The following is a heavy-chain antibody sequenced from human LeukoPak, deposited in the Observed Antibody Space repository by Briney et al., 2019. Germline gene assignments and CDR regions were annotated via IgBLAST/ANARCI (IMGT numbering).Heavy chain of an antibody. CDR2: INPNSGGT. J-gene: IGHJ4*02. CDR1: GYTFTGYY. CDR3: AREXYYDSGSYXIV. Sequence: ASVKVSCKASGYTFTGYYIHWVRQAPGQGLEWMGWINPNSGGTKYAQKFQGRVTMTRETSITTAYMEMSRLRSDDTALYYCAREXYYDSGSYXIVWGQGXLVTV. D-gene: IGHD3-10*01. V-gene: IGHV1-2*02.